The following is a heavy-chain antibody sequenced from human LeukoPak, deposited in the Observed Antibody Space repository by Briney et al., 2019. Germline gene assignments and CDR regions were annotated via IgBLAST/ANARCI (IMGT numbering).Heavy chain of an antibody. J-gene: IGHJ6*02. D-gene: IGHD3-10*01. CDR3: ARAGVYYGSGTGYYGMDV. CDR2: RSYDGSNK. V-gene: IGHV3-30-3*01. CDR1: GFTFSSYA. Sequence: GGSLRLSCAASGFTFSSYAMHWVRQAPGKGLGWVAVRSYDGSNKYYVDSVKGRFTISRDNSKNTLYLQMNSLRAEDTAVYYCARAGVYYGSGTGYYGMDVWGQGTTVTVS.